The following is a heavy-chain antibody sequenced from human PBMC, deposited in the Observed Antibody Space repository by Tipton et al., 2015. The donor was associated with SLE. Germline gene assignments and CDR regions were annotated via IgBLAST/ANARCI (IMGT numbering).Heavy chain of an antibody. D-gene: IGHD4-17*01. CDR1: GFTFSSYG. J-gene: IGHJ4*02. CDR3: AKEGSYGDYGFGYFDY. CDR2: IRYDGSNK. V-gene: IGHV3-30*02. Sequence: SLRLSCAASGFTFSSYGMHWVRQAPGKGLEWVAFIRYDGSNKYYADSVKGRFTISRDNSKNTLYLQMNSLRAEDTAVYYCAKEGSYGDYGFGYFDYWGQGTLVTVSS.